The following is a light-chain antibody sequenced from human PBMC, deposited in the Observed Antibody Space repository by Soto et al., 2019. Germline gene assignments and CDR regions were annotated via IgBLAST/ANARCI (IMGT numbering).Light chain of an antibody. CDR3: LPDGSSGP. CDR2: GAS. CDR1: QSVSAN. J-gene: IGKJ1*01. V-gene: IGKV3-20*01. Sequence: EIVMTQSPATLSVSPGERATLPCRTSQSVSANLAGYQQKPGQAPRLLIYGASTRATGLPDRFSGSGSGTDFNLTIRRLEPEDFGVYYCLPDGSSGPFGQGAKV.